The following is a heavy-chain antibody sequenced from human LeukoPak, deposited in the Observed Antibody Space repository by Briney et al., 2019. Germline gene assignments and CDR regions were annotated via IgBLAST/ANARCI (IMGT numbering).Heavy chain of an antibody. CDR3: ARDDVAGTRVDY. J-gene: IGHJ4*02. V-gene: IGHV3-33*08. Sequence: GGSLRLSCAASGFTFANYAMSWVRQAPGKGLEWVAVIWYDGSNKYYADSVKGRFTISRDNSKNTLYLQMNSLRAEDTAVYYCARDDVAGTRVDYWGQGTLVTVSS. CDR1: GFTFANYA. CDR2: IWYDGSNK. D-gene: IGHD6-19*01.